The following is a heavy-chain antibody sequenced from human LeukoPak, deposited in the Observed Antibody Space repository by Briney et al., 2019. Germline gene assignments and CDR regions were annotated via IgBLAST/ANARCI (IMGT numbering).Heavy chain of an antibody. D-gene: IGHD3-22*01. Sequence: PGGSLRPSCAASGFTVSNKYMTWVRQAPGKGLEWVSLIYSDGRTYYADSVKGRCTISRDGSKNTLYLQMNSLRVEDTAVYYCARGLFLSGYLDAFDIWGQGTVVTVSS. CDR2: IYSDGRT. CDR3: ARGLFLSGYLDAFDI. CDR1: GFTVSNKY. J-gene: IGHJ3*02. V-gene: IGHV3-53*01.